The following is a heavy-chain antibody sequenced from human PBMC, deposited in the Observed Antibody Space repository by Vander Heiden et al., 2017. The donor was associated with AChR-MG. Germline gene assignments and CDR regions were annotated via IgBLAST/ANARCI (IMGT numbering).Heavy chain of an antibody. J-gene: IGHJ6*02. V-gene: IGHV3-21*01. CDR1: GFTFSSYS. CDR3: ARPYSSSPLGGEFYGMDV. CDR2: ISSSSSYI. Sequence: EVQLVESGGGLVKPGGSLRLSCAASGFTFSSYSMNWVRQAPGKGLEWVSSISSSSSYIYYADSVKGRFTISRDNAKNSLYLQMNSLRAEDTAVYYCARPYSSSPLGGEFYGMDVWGQGTTVTVSS. D-gene: IGHD6-19*01.